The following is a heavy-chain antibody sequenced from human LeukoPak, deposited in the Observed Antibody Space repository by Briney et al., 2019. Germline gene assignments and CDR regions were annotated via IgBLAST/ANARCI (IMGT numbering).Heavy chain of an antibody. Sequence: GGSLRLSCAASGFTFSSYEMNWVRQAPGKGLEWVSYISSSGSTIYYADSVKGRFTISRDNAKNSLYLQMNSLRAEDTAVYYCASRPYGSGSYYKAPWGQGTLVTVSS. J-gene: IGHJ4*02. CDR2: ISSSGSTI. D-gene: IGHD3-10*01. CDR1: GFTFSSYE. V-gene: IGHV3-48*03. CDR3: ASRPYGSGSYYKAP.